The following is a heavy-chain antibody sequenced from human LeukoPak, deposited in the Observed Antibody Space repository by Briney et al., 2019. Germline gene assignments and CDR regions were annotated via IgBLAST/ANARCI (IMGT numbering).Heavy chain of an antibody. D-gene: IGHD4-23*01. CDR1: GFTVSSNY. CDR2: ISYDGSNK. V-gene: IGHV3-30-3*01. CDR3: ARSVVTIYYYYYGMDV. J-gene: IGHJ6*02. Sequence: GGSLRLSCAASGFTVSSNYMHWVRQAPGKGLEWVAVISYDGSNKYYADSVKGRFTISRDNSKNTLYLQMNSLRAEDTAVYYCARSVVTIYYYYYGMDVWGQGTTVTVSS.